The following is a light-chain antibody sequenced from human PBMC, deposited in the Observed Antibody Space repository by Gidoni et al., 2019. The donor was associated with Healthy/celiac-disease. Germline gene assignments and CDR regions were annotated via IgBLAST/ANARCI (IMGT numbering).Light chain of an antibody. CDR1: SSDVGGYNY. Sequence: QSALTQPASVSGSSGQSITISCTGTSSDVGGYNYVSWYQQHPGTAPKLMIYEVSNRPSGVSNRCSGSKSGNTASLTISGLQAEDEADYYCSSYTSSSTRVFGTGTKVTVL. CDR3: SSYTSSSTRV. J-gene: IGLJ1*01. CDR2: EVS. V-gene: IGLV2-14*01.